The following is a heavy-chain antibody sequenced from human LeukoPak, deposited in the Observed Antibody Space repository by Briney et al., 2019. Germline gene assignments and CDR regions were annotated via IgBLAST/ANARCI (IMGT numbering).Heavy chain of an antibody. CDR3: ARDSSGWSYFDY. V-gene: IGHV4-4*07. J-gene: IGHJ4*02. CDR1: GVPISSYY. CDR2: IYISGST. Sequence: SETLSLTCTVSGVPISSYYWTWIRQPARKGLEWIGRIYISGSTNYNPSLKSRVTMSVDTSKNQFSLKLSSVTAADTAVFYCARDSSGWSYFDYWGQGTLVTVSS. D-gene: IGHD6-19*01.